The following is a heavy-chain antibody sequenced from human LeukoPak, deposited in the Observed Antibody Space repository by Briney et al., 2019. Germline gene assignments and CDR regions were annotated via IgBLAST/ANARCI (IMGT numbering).Heavy chain of an antibody. J-gene: IGHJ6*03. V-gene: IGHV3-23*01. CDR1: GFTFSSYA. CDR2: INGSGGST. CDR3: ARVSSSSVLDYYYMDV. Sequence: PGGSLRLSCAASGFTFSSYAMSWVRQAPGKGLEWVSDINGSGGSTYYADSVKGRFTISRDNSKNTLYLQMNSLRAEDTAVYYCARVSSSSVLDYYYMDVWGKGTTVTVSS. D-gene: IGHD6-13*01.